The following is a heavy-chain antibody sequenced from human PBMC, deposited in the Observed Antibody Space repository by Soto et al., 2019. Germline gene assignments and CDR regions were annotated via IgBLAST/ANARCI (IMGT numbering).Heavy chain of an antibody. Sequence: QLQLQESGPGLVKPSETLSLTCTVSGDSISSSYYWGWVRQHPGKGLECIGAVYYTGFTYYNPSLKVRLTISLYTSKTQFSLRLSSVTAAYTAIYYCASLPVVVIALGYFDPWGPGTLVTVSS. D-gene: IGHD2-21*01. CDR3: ASLPVVVIALGYFDP. CDR2: VYYTGFT. V-gene: IGHV4-38-2*02. J-gene: IGHJ5*02. CDR1: GDSISSSYY.